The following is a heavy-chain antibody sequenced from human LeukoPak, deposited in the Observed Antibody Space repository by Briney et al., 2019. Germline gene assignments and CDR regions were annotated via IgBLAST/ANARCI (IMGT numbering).Heavy chain of an antibody. Sequence: GGSLRLSCAASGFTFSAYAMHWVRQAPGKGLEWVAVIWHDGSNENYADSVKGRFSISRDGSKNTVDLQINSLRDEDTAVYYCARDMELSTWGTGTMVSVSS. V-gene: IGHV3-33*01. D-gene: IGHD3-16*02. CDR3: ARDMELST. J-gene: IGHJ3*01. CDR2: IWHDGSNE. CDR1: GFTFSAYA.